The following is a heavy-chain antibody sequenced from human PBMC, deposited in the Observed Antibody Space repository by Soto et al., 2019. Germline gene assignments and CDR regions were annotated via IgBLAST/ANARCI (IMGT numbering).Heavy chain of an antibody. Sequence: EVQLVESGGGLVQPGGSLRLSCAASGFTFSSFWMHWVRQAPGEGLVWVSRINSDGSNTNYADSVKGRFTISRDNAKNTLYLQINSLRAEDTAVYYCARGGVPAAMSYWGQGTRVTVSS. CDR2: INSDGSNT. J-gene: IGHJ4*02. D-gene: IGHD2-2*01. CDR1: GFTFSSFW. CDR3: ARGGVPAAMSY. V-gene: IGHV3-74*01.